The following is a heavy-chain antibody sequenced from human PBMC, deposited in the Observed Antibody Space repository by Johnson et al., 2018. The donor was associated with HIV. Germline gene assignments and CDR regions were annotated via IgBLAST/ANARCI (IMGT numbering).Heavy chain of an antibody. CDR3: ARGRGDYGHAFDI. D-gene: IGHD4-17*01. V-gene: IGHV3-33*01. Sequence: QVQLVESGGGVVQPGRSLRLSCAASGFTFSSYGMHWVRPAPGKGLEWVAVIWYDGSDKYYADSVKGRFTISRDNSKNTLYLQMNSLRAEDTAVYYCARGRGDYGHAFDIWGQGTMVTVSS. J-gene: IGHJ3*02. CDR1: GFTFSSYG. CDR2: IWYDGSDK.